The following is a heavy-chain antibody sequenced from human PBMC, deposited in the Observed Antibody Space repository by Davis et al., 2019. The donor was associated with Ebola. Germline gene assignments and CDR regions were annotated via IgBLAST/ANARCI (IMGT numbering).Heavy chain of an antibody. Sequence: GESLKISCAASGFTFSSYAMHWVRQAPGKGLEWVAVISYDGSNKYYADSVKGRFTIPRDNSKNTLYLQMNSLRAEDTALYYCAKGAYSSSWSGDCWGQGTLVAVSS. CDR2: ISYDGSNK. V-gene: IGHV3-30-3*01. CDR1: GFTFSSYA. CDR3: AKGAYSSSWSGDC. D-gene: IGHD6-13*01. J-gene: IGHJ4*02.